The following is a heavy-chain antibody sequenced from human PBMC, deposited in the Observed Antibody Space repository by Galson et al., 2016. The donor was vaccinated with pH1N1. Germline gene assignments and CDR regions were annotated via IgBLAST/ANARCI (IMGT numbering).Heavy chain of an antibody. D-gene: IGHD3-16*01. CDR1: GISDMR. CDR2: IDWDGEK. J-gene: IGHJ5*01. CDR3: AHQPSGEGFAP. Sequence: PALVKPTQTLTLTCTFSGISDMRVSWFRQPPGKALEWLARIDWDGEKFYSPTLKTRLTISKDTPRTQVVLIMTNMAPVDTATYYCAHQPSGEGFAPWGQGILVTVSS. V-gene: IGHV2-70*04.